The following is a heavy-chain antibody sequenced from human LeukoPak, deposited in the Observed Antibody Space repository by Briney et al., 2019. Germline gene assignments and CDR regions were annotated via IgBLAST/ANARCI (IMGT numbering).Heavy chain of an antibody. CDR2: INHSGST. D-gene: IGHD5-18*01. Sequence: SETLSLTCAVYGGSFSGYYWSWVRQPPGKGLEWIGEINHSGSTNYNPSLKSRVTISVDTSKNQFSLKLSSVTAADTAVYYCAREDGYSYTIYYYYYGMDVWGQGTTVTVSS. V-gene: IGHV4-34*01. CDR3: AREDGYSYTIYYYYYGMDV. CDR1: GGSFSGYY. J-gene: IGHJ6*02.